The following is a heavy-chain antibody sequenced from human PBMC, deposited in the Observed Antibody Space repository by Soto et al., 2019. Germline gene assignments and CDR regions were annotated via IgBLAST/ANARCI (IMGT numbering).Heavy chain of an antibody. CDR3: ARVHSSSWSGNYFDY. V-gene: IGHV3-72*01. CDR1: GFSFSDHY. Sequence: EVQLVESGGGLVQPGGSLRLSCAASGFSFSDHYMDWVRQAPGKGPEWVGRIRNKANRYTTEYAASVKGRFTISRDDSQSSLYLQMNSLKTEDTAVYYCARVHSSSWSGNYFDYWGQGTLVTVSS. J-gene: IGHJ4*02. D-gene: IGHD6-13*01. CDR2: IRNKANRYTT.